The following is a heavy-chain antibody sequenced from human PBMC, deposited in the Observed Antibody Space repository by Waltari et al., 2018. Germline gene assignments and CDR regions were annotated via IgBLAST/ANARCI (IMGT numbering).Heavy chain of an antibody. CDR2: IYSGGST. J-gene: IGHJ5*02. D-gene: IGHD3-10*01. V-gene: IGHV3-23*03. Sequence: EMQLLESGGGLVQPGGSLRLSCAASGFTFSSYAMSWVRQAPGKGLEWVSVIYSGGSTYYADSVKGRFTISRDNSKNTLYLQMNSLRAEDTAVYYCAKASLPGWFDPWGQGTLVTVSS. CDR1: GFTFSSYA. CDR3: AKASLPGWFDP.